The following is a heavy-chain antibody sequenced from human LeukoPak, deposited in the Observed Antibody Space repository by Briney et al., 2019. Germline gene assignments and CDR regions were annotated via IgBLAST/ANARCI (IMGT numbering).Heavy chain of an antibody. D-gene: IGHD6-13*01. CDR2: IKQDGSEK. J-gene: IGHJ4*02. Sequence: GGSLRLSCAASGFTFSSYWMSWVRQAPGKGLEWVANIKQDGSEKSYIDSVKGRFTISRDNAKNSLSLQMNNLRAEDTAVYYCARGDWGRSWNLLGFDYWGQGTLVTVSS. V-gene: IGHV3-7*04. CDR3: ARGDWGRSWNLLGFDY. CDR1: GFTFSSYW.